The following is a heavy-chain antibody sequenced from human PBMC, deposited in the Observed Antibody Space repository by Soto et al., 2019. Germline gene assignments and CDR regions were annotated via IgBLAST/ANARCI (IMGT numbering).Heavy chain of an antibody. Sequence: QVQLVQSGAEVKKPGSSVKVSCKASGFTFSSYAISWVRQAPGQGLEWMGGIIPIFGTANYAQKFQGRVTITADESTSTAYRELSSLRSEDTGVYYCARDEGDEVWHYGMDVWGQGTTVTVSS. V-gene: IGHV1-69*01. J-gene: IGHJ6*02. D-gene: IGHD3-16*01. CDR2: IIPIFGTA. CDR1: GFTFSSYA. CDR3: ARDEGDEVWHYGMDV.